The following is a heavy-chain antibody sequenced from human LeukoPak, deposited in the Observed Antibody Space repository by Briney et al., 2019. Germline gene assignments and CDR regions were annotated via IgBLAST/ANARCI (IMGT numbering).Heavy chain of an antibody. V-gene: IGHV4-38-2*02. J-gene: IGHJ6*02. Sequence: PGGSLRLSCAASGFIFSDYYMSWIRQPPGKGLEWIGSIYYSGSTYYNPSLKSRVTISVDTSKNQFSLKLSSVTAADTAVYYCARDPWFGELFYYGMDVWGQGTTVTVSS. CDR2: IYYSGST. D-gene: IGHD3-10*01. CDR1: GFIFSDYY. CDR3: ARDPWFGELFYYGMDV.